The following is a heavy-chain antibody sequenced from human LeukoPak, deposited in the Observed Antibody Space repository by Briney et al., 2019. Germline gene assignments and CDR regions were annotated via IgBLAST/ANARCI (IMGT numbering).Heavy chain of an antibody. CDR2: INPNSGGT. CDR3: ARAAYSSGWYPSGGDAFDI. D-gene: IGHD6-19*01. CDR1: GYTFTGYY. Sequence: ASVKVSCKASGYTFTGYYMHWVRQAPGQGLEWMGWINPNSGGTNYAQKFQGRVTMTRDTSISTAYMELSRLRSDDTAVYYCARAAYSSGWYPSGGDAFDIWGQGTMVTVSS. V-gene: IGHV1-2*02. J-gene: IGHJ3*02.